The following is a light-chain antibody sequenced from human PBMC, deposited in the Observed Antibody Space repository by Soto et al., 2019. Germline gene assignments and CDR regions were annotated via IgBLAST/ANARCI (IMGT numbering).Light chain of an antibody. V-gene: IGKV3-20*01. Sequence: EIVLTQSPGTLSLSPGERATLSCRASQRIPSNYLAWYQHKPGQPPRLLIYGASSRATGVPATFSGSGSGTDFPLTISRLEPDNSAVYYCQQYGSSFTFGPGTKVEIK. J-gene: IGKJ3*01. CDR2: GAS. CDR1: QRIPSNY. CDR3: QQYGSSFT.